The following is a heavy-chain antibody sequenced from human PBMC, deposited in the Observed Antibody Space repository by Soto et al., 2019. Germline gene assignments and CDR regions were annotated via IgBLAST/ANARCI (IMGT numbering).Heavy chain of an antibody. Sequence: ESGGGVVQPGRSLRLSCAASGFTFSNYGMHWVRQAPGKGLEWVAVISYDGSNKYYADSVKGRFTISRDNSKNTLYLQMISLRAEDTAVYHCAKVLTGPSLDYWGQGTLVTVSS. V-gene: IGHV3-30*18. CDR3: AKVLTGPSLDY. CDR1: GFTFSNYG. J-gene: IGHJ4*02. D-gene: IGHD1-20*01. CDR2: ISYDGSNK.